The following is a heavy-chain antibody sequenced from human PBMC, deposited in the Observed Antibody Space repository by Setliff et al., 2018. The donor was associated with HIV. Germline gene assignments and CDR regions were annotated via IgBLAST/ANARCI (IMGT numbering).Heavy chain of an antibody. D-gene: IGHD2-2*01. CDR1: GFTFGNYG. V-gene: IGHV3-30*02. J-gene: IGHJ4*02. CDR3: AKEDQRVTSVDY. Sequence: PGGSLRLSCAASGFTFGNYGMHWVRQAPGKGLEWVAFIRLDGSDKFYADSVKGRFTISRDNSKNTLFLQMNSLRSEDTAVYYCAKEDQRVTSVDYWGQGTPVTVSS. CDR2: IRLDGSDK.